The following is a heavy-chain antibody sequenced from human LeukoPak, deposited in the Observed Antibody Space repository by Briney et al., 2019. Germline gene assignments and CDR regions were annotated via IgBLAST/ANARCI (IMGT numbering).Heavy chain of an antibody. D-gene: IGHD2-2*01. CDR2: IIPILGIA. CDR1: GGTFSSYT. V-gene: IGHV1-69*02. CDR3: ARGGDCSSTSCYPNDAFDI. Sequence: SSVKVSCKASGGTFSSYTISWVRQAPGQGLEWMGRIIPILGIANYAQKLQGRVTITADKSTSTAYMELSSLRSEDTAVYYCARGGDCSSTSCYPNDAFDIWGQGTMVTVSS. J-gene: IGHJ3*02.